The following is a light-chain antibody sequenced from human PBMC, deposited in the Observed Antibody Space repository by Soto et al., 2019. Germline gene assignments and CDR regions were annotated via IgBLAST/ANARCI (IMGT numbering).Light chain of an antibody. Sequence: EIVLTQSPGTLSLSPGERATLSCRASQSVSSSYVAWYQQKPGQAPRLLIYGASSRATGMPARFSGSGCGRDCTLTISRLEAADCAVYYCQQDGRSPPITVGPGTRLEIK. CDR3: QQDGRSPPIT. CDR2: GAS. V-gene: IGKV3-20*01. J-gene: IGKJ5*01. CDR1: QSVSSSY.